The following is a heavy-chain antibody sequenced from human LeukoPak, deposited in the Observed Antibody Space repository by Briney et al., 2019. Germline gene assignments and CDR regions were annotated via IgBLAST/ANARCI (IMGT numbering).Heavy chain of an antibody. J-gene: IGHJ5*02. Sequence: GASVKVSCKASGYTFTSYGISWVRPAPGQGLERMGWISAYNGNTNYAQKLQGRVTMTTDTSTSTAYMGLRSLRSDDTAVYYCARDTPRTYYDFWSGYDDPNWFDPCGEGTLVTVSS. CDR2: ISAYNGNT. CDR1: GYTFTSYG. CDR3: ARDTPRTYYDFWSGYDDPNWFDP. V-gene: IGHV1-18*01. D-gene: IGHD3-3*01.